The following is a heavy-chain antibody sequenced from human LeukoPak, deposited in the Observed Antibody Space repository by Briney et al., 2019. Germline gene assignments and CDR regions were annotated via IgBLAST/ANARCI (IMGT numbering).Heavy chain of an antibody. CDR3: ARDRTPLNGYYNDRSGYYYSY. V-gene: IGHV1-18*01. J-gene: IGHJ4*02. D-gene: IGHD3-22*01. CDR2: ITAYDGNT. CDR1: GYTFSSYG. Sequence: ASVKVSCKASGYTFSSYGISWVRQAPGLGLEWMGWITAYDGNTNYAQKVQGRVTMTTDTSTSTAYLELRSLRSDDTAVYYCARDRTPLNGYYNDRSGYYYSYWGQGTLVTVSS.